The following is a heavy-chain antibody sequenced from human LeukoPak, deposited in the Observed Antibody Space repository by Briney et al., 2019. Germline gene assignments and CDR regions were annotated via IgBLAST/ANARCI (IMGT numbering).Heavy chain of an antibody. CDR2: IITIFGRA. J-gene: IGHJ4*02. D-gene: IGHD6-19*01. CDR3: AASPSIAVAGNVFDY. Sequence: GASVKVSCKASGGTFISYAISWVRQAHGQGIEWMGRIITIFGRANYAQKFQGRVTINTDEYTSTEYMEVSSLRSEDTAGYYCAASPSIAVAGNVFDYWGQGTLVTVSS. CDR1: GGTFISYA. V-gene: IGHV1-69*05.